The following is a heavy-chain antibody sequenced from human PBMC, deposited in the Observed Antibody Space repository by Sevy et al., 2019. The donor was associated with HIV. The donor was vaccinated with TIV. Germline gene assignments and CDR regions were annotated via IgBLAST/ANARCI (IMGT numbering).Heavy chain of an antibody. V-gene: IGHV3-48*03. J-gene: IGHJ4*02. CDR3: ARSPYYYDSSGYHFDY. CDR1: GFTFSSYE. Sequence: GGSLRLSCAASGFTFSSYEMNWVHQAPGKGLEWVSYISSSGSTIYYADSVKGRFTISRDNAKNSLYLQMNSLRAEDTAVYYCARSPYYYDSSGYHFDYWGQGTLVTVSS. CDR2: ISSSGSTI. D-gene: IGHD3-22*01.